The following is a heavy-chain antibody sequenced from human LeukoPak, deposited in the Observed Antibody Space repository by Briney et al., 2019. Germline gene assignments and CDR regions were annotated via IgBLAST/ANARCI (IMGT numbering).Heavy chain of an antibody. J-gene: IGHJ4*02. D-gene: IGHD1-26*01. CDR3: ARSVGADPKDAVDY. Sequence: SETLSLTRTVSGGSIISYYCSLVRQPPGKGLEGIGYIYYSGSTNYNHSLKSRVTISVDTSKNQFSLKLSSVTAADTAVYYCARSVGADPKDAVDYWGQGTLVTVSS. CDR1: GGSIISYY. CDR2: IYYSGST. V-gene: IGHV4-59*01.